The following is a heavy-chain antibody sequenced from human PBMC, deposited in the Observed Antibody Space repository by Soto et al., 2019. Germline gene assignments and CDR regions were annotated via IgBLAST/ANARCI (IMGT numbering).Heavy chain of an antibody. CDR2: ISYDGSNK. CDR1: GFTFSSYS. Sequence: VQLVESGGGLVKPGGSLRLSCAASGFTFSSYSMNWVRQAPGKGLEWVAVISYDGSNKYYADSVKGRFTISRDNSKNTLYLQMNSLRAEDTAVYYCARDGSYYVIYYYYYGMDVWGQGTTVTVSS. V-gene: IGHV3-30*03. D-gene: IGHD1-26*01. CDR3: ARDGSYYVIYYYYYGMDV. J-gene: IGHJ6*02.